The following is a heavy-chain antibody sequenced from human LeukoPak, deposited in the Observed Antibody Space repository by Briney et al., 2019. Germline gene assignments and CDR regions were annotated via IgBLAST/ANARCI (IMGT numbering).Heavy chain of an antibody. CDR3: AREGTYGNYRASGDY. CDR1: GFTFSTYW. Sequence: GGSLRLFCEASGFTFSTYWMKWVRQAPGKGLEWVANIKQDGSEKYYVDSVKGRFIISRDNAKNSLYLQLNSLRAEDTAVYYCAREGTYGNYRASGDYWGQGALVTVSS. V-gene: IGHV3-7*03. J-gene: IGHJ4*02. CDR2: IKQDGSEK. D-gene: IGHD4-23*01.